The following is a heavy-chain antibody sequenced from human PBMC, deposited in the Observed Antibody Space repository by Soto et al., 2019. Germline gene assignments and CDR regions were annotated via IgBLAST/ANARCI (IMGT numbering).Heavy chain of an antibody. D-gene: IGHD2-2*01. J-gene: IGHJ4*01. V-gene: IGHV3-23*01. CDR2: IGTDGNT. CDR3: VRKYPGTRPFDY. CDR1: GFTFNSYA. Sequence: PGGSLSLSCAASGFTFNSYAMNWVRQAPGKGLAWVSAIGTDGNTYYANSVKGRFTISRDNSRTTLYLQMNSLRVEDTALYYCVRKYPGTRPFDYWGQGTLVTVSS.